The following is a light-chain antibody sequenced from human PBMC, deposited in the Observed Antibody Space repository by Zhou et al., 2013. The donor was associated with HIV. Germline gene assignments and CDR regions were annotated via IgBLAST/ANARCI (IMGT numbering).Light chain of an antibody. Sequence: DIQMTQSPSSLSASVGDRVTITCRASQNVRRWVAWYQQKPGEAPKLLISEASNLHIGVPSRFRGSQSGTNFTLTVNNLQPEDFATYFCQQSYTSPITFGQGT. J-gene: IGKJ5*01. CDR3: QQSYTSPIT. CDR2: EAS. V-gene: IGKV1-39*01. CDR1: QNVRRW.